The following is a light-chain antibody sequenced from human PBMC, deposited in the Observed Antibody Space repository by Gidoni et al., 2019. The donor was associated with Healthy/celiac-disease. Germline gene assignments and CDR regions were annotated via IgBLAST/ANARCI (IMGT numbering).Light chain of an antibody. CDR3: NSRDSSSNHVV. CDR1: SLRSYY. Sequence: SSELTQDPAVSVALGQTVRITCQGDSLRSYYASWYQQKPGQAPVLVLYGKNHRPSGFPDRFSGSSSGNTASLTITGAQAEDEADYYCNSRDSSSNHVVFGGGTKLTVL. V-gene: IGLV3-19*01. CDR2: GKN. J-gene: IGLJ2*01.